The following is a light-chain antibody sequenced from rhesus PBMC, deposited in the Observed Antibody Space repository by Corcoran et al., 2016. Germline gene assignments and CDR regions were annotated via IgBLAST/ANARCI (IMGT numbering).Light chain of an antibody. V-gene: IGKV3-53*01. J-gene: IGKJ2*01. CDR2: GAS. Sequence: QVILTQSPASLSLSPGERATLSCRASQSVSSYLAWYQQKPGQAPRLLIYGASYRATGIPDRFSGRGSGTEFTLTISSLEPADFAVYFWQKYSSSPHSFGQVTKVEIK. CDR1: QSVSSY. CDR3: QKYSSSPHS.